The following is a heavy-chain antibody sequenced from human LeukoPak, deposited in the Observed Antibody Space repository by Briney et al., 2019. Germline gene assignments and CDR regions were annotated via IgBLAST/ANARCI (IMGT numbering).Heavy chain of an antibody. D-gene: IGHD3-22*01. CDR1: AYRFSNYW. J-gene: IGHJ4*02. Sequence: GESLKISCKGSAYRFSNYWIGWVRQMPGKGLEWMGIIYPGDSDTRYSPSFRGQVTISADKSISTAYLQWSSLKASDTAMYYCARDGNYYDSSGYYLHYWGQGTLVTVSS. CDR2: IYPGDSDT. V-gene: IGHV5-51*01. CDR3: ARDGNYYDSSGYYLHY.